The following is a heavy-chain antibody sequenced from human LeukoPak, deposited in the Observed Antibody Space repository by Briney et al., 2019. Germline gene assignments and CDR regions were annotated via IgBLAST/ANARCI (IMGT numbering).Heavy chain of an antibody. CDR2: ITNSGGTT. D-gene: IGHD2-15*01. V-gene: IGHV3-23*01. J-gene: IGHJ4*02. CDR3: AKDPRFCSGGSCYDY. Sequence: GGSLRLSCAASGFTFSNIAMSWVRQAPGKGLEWVSTITNSGGTTDYADSVKSRFFISRDNSKNTLYLQMNSLRAEDTAVYHCAKDPRFCSGGSCYDYWGQGTLVTVSS. CDR1: GFTFSNIA.